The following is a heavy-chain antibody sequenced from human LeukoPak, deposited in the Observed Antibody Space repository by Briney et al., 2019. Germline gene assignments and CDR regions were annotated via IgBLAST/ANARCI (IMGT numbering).Heavy chain of an antibody. J-gene: IGHJ6*03. CDR2: IYYSGST. CDR3: ARDGRGGVKPYYYYYYMDV. D-gene: IGHD3-16*01. Sequence: SETLSLTCTVSGGSISSYYWSWIRKPPGKGLEWIGYIYYSGSTNYNPSLKSRVTMSVDTSKNQFSLKLSSVTAADTAVYYCARDGRGGVKPYYYYYYMDVWGKGTTVTISS. V-gene: IGHV4-59*12. CDR1: GGSISSYY.